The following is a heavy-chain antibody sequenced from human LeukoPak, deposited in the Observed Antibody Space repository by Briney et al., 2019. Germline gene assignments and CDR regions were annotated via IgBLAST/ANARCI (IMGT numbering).Heavy chain of an antibody. CDR1: GGSISSTSYY. CDR2: IYYSEST. Sequence: RSETLSLTCTVSGGSISSTSYYWGWIRQPPGKGLEWIGSIYYSESTYYNASLKSRLTISIDTSKNQFSLKVSSVTAADTAVYYCARHRYTLGVAGFFDYWGQGSLVTVSS. D-gene: IGHD6-19*01. V-gene: IGHV4-39*01. CDR3: ARHRYTLGVAGFFDY. J-gene: IGHJ4*02.